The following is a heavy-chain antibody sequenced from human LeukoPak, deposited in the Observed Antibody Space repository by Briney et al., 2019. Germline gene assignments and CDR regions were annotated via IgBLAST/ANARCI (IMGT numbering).Heavy chain of an antibody. CDR3: ARDTTMVRGVNAFDI. CDR1: GGSIGSYY. Sequence: PSETLSLTCTVSGGSIGSYYWSWIRQPPGKGLEWIGYIYYSGSTNYNPSLKSRVTISVDTSKNQFSLKLSSVTAADTAVYYCARDTTMVRGVNAFDIWGQGTMVTVSS. J-gene: IGHJ3*02. V-gene: IGHV4-59*01. CDR2: IYYSGST. D-gene: IGHD3-10*01.